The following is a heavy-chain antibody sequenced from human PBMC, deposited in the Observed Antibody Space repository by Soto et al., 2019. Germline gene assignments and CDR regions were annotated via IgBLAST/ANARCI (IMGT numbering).Heavy chain of an antibody. Sequence: QVQLQESGPGLVKPSQTLSLTCTVSGGSISSGGYSWRWIRQQPGKGLEWIGYIYYGGSTYNNPSLKSRVTIAVDTSKNQFSLKLSSVTAADTAVYYCARTPGYWGQGTLVTVSS. CDR1: GGSISSGGYS. CDR2: IYYGGST. J-gene: IGHJ4*02. CDR3: ARTPGY. V-gene: IGHV4-31*03.